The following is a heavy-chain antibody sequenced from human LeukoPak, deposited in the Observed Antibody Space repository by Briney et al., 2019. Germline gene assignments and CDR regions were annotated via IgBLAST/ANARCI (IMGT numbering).Heavy chain of an antibody. V-gene: IGHV4-59*08. J-gene: IGHJ3*02. D-gene: IGHD7-27*01. CDR3: ARRSPGERAFGI. Sequence: PSETLSLTCTVSGGSISSYYWSWIRQPPGKGLEWIGYIYYSGSTNYNPSLKSRVTISVDTSKNQFSLKLSSVTAADTAVYYCARRSPGERAFGIWGQGTMVTVSS. CDR2: IYYSGST. CDR1: GGSISSYY.